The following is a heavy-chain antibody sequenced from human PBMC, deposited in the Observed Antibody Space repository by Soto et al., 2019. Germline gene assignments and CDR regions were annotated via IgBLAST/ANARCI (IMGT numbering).Heavy chain of an antibody. Sequence: GGSLRLSCAASGFTFSNHGMHWVRQAPSKGLEWVAVISYDGSNKYYADSVKGRFTISRDNSKNTLYLQMNSLRAEDTAVYYCAKDRITMVRGVTFYYFDYWGQGTLVTVSS. J-gene: IGHJ4*02. CDR2: ISYDGSNK. V-gene: IGHV3-30*18. CDR1: GFTFSNHG. D-gene: IGHD3-10*01. CDR3: AKDRITMVRGVTFYYFDY.